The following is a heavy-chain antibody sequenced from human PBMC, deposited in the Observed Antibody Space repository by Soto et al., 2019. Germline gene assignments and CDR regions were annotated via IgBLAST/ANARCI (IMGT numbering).Heavy chain of an antibody. Sequence: SETLSLTCSVSTGSMRTYYWTWIRQSPGRGLEWIGQISHTGRTMYNPSPESRVTISVDTSRKQFSLKLTSVTAADTALYYCARDDTTGLFDFWGQGTLVTVSP. CDR3: ARDDTTGLFDF. J-gene: IGHJ4*02. D-gene: IGHD4-17*01. CDR2: ISHTGRT. CDR1: TGSMRTYY. V-gene: IGHV4-59*01.